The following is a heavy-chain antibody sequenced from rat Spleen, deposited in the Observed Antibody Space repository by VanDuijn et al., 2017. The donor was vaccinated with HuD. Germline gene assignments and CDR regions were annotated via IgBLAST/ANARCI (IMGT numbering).Heavy chain of an antibody. CDR1: GFTFSDYY. CDR3: ARHGPIYYYFDY. D-gene: IGHD1-1*01. J-gene: IGHJ2*01. Sequence: EVQLMESDGGLVQPGRSLKLSCAASGFTFSDYYMAWVRQAPTKGLEWVATLSYDATAPYYRDSVKGRFTISRNNAKSTLFLQMDSLRSEDTATYYCARHGPIYYYFDYWGQGVMVTVSS. V-gene: IGHV5-29*01. CDR2: LSYDATAP.